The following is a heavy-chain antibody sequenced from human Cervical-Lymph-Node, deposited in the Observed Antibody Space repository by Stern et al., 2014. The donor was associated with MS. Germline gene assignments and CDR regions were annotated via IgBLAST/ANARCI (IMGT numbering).Heavy chain of an antibody. CDR1: GFTFSAFY. Sequence: VQLVESGGGLVTTGGSLRLSCAASGFTFSAFYMTWMRQAPGKGLELVSSVSTTGSTTYDAYSVKGRFTISMDNAKTSVSLQMNSRRPEDTAVYYCVSSGAGNWFDPWGQGTLVTVSS. J-gene: IGHJ5*02. V-gene: IGHV3-11*01. CDR2: VSTTGSTT. D-gene: IGHD3-10*01. CDR3: VSSGAGNWFDP.